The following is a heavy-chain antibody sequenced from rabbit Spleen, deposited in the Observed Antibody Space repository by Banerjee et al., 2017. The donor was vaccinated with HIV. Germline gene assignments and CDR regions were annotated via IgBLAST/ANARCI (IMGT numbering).Heavy chain of an antibody. Sequence: QEQLEESGGDLVKPEGSLTLTCTASGFTISSNYWICWVRQAPGKGLEWIGCIYAGSSGSTYYASWAKGRFIMSRTSSTAVTLQMTSLTAADTATYFCARDLVAVIGWNFNLWGQGTLVTVS. V-gene: IGHV1S45*01. CDR1: GFTISSNYW. J-gene: IGHJ4*01. D-gene: IGHD1-1*01. CDR2: IYAGSSGST. CDR3: ARDLVAVIGWNFNL.